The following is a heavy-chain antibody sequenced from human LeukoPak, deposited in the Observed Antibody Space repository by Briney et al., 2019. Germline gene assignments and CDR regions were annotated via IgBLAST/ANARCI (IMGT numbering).Heavy chain of an antibody. J-gene: IGHJ3*02. V-gene: IGHV4-39*07. Sequence: SETLSLTCTVSGGSISSSSYYWGWIRQPPGKGLEWIGSIYYSGSTYYNPSLKSRVTISVDTSKNQFSLKLSSVTAADTAVYYCARAYCSSTSCYTWDAFDIWGQGTMVTASS. CDR3: ARAYCSSTSCYTWDAFDI. D-gene: IGHD2-2*02. CDR2: IYYSGST. CDR1: GGSISSSSYY.